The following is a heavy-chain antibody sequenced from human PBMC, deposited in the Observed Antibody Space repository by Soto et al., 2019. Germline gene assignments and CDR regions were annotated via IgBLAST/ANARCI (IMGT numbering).Heavy chain of an antibody. J-gene: IGHJ4*02. D-gene: IGHD6-25*01. Sequence: EVQLLESGGGLVQPGGSLRLSCAGSGFTFSSYAMNWVRQAPGKGLEWVSGISASGSSTYYADSVKGRFTISRDNSKNTLYLQMNSLRAEDTAVYYCAKGRTERGSGTCPFDYWGQGILVRVSS. CDR3: AKGRTERGSGTCPFDY. V-gene: IGHV3-23*01. CDR2: ISASGSST. CDR1: GFTFSSYA.